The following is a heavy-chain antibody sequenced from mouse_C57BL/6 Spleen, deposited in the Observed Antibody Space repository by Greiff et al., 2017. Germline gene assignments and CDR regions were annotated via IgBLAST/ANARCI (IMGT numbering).Heavy chain of an antibody. CDR2: IWRGGST. J-gene: IGHJ4*01. CDR3: AKEGTTVVATDYAMDY. V-gene: IGHV2-5*01. CDR1: GFSLTSYG. Sequence: VKLEESGPGLVQPSQSLSITCTVSGFSLTSYGVHWVRQSPGKGLEWLGVIWRGGSTDYNAAFMSRLSITKDNSKSQVFFKMNSLQADDTAIYYCAKEGTTVVATDYAMDYWGQGTSVTVSS. D-gene: IGHD1-1*01.